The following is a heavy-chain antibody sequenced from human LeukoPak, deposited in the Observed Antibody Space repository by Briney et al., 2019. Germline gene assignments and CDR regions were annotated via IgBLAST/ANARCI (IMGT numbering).Heavy chain of an antibody. D-gene: IGHD2-21*02. CDR1: GFTFRSYA. J-gene: IGHJ4*02. V-gene: IGHV3-23*01. CDR3: TTEFVVVTAILYYFDY. CDR2: ISGSGGST. Sequence: GGSLRLSCAASGFTFRSYAMNWVRQAPGKGLEWVSSISGSGGSTYYADSVKGRFTISRDNSKNTLYLQMNSLKTEDTAVYYCTTEFVVVTAILYYFDYWGQGTLVTVSS.